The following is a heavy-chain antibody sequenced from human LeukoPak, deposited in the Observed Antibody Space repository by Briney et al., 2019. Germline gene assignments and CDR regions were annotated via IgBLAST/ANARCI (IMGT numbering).Heavy chain of an antibody. V-gene: IGHV3-7*02. CDR2: IKEDGSEK. D-gene: IGHD3-22*01. CDR3: ASGSSGYSLFDY. Sequence: GGSLRLSCAASGFTFSGYWMSWVRQAPGKGLEWVANIKEDGSEKYYVDSVKGRFTISRDNAKNSLYLQMNSLRAEDTAVYYCASGSSGYSLFDYWGQGTLVTVSS. CDR1: GFTFSGYW. J-gene: IGHJ4*02.